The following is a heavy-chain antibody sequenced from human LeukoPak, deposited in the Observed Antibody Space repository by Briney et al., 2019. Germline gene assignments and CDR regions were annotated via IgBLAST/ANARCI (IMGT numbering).Heavy chain of an antibody. CDR3: ARDPWLDDFWSGADY. J-gene: IGHJ4*02. D-gene: IGHD3-3*01. CDR2: INPNSGGT. CDR1: GYTFIDYY. V-gene: IGHV1-2*02. Sequence: ASVKVSCQASGYTFIDYYIHWVRQAPGQGLEWMGWINPNSGGTNYAQKFQGRVTMTRDTSISTAYMELSRLRSDDTAVYYCARDPWLDDFWSGADYWGQGTLVTVSS.